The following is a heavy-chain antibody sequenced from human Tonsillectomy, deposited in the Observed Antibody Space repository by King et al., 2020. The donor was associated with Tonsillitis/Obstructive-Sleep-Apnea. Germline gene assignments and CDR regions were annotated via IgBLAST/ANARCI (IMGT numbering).Heavy chain of an antibody. V-gene: IGHV5-51*01. CDR1: GYSFTSYW. J-gene: IGHJ3*02. CDR3: ARPAPSLNDAFDI. CDR2: IYPGDSDT. Sequence: VQLVESGAEVKKPGESLKISCKGSGYSFTSYWIGWVRQMPGKGLEWMGIIYPGDSDTIYSPSFQVQVTISADKSISTAYLQWSSLKASDTAMYYCARPAPSLNDAFDIWGQGTMVTVSS.